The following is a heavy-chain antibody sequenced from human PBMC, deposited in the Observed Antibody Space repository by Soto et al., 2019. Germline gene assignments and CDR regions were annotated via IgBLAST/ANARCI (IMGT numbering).Heavy chain of an antibody. J-gene: IGHJ6*02. CDR3: ARVDNLRPGATAAGLSYGMDV. Sequence: SGGSLRLSCAASGFTFSSYEMNWVRQAPGKGLEWVSYISSSGSTIYYADSVKGRFTISRDNAKNSLYLQMNSLRAEDTAVYYCARVDNLRPGATAAGLSYGMDVWGQGTTVTVSS. D-gene: IGHD6-13*01. V-gene: IGHV3-48*03. CDR1: GFTFSSYE. CDR2: ISSSGSTI.